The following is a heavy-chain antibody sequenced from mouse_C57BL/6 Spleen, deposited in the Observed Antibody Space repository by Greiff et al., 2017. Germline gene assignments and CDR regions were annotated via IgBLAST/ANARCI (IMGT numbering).Heavy chain of an antibody. Sequence: VMLVESGAELAKPGASVKLSCKASGYTFTSYWMHWVKQRPGQGLEWIGYINPSSGYTKYNQKFKDKATLTADKSSSTAYMQLSSLTYEDSAVYYCARPTTVVNYAMDYWGQGTSVTVSS. CDR2: INPSSGYT. CDR1: GYTFTSYW. J-gene: IGHJ4*01. D-gene: IGHD1-1*01. V-gene: IGHV1-7*01. CDR3: ARPTTVVNYAMDY.